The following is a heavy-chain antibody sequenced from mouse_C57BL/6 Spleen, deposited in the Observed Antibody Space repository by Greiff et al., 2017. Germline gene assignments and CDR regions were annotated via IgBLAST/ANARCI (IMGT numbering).Heavy chain of an antibody. CDR2: IYPGDGDT. Sequence: VQLQQSGAELVKPGASVKISCTASGYAFSSSWMHWVKQRPGKGLEWIGQIYPGDGDTNYTGKFKGKATLTADTSSSTAYMQLSSLTSEDSAVYFAARGIYDGNYDWYFDVWGTGTTVTVSS. CDR1: GYAFSSSW. CDR3: ARGIYDGNYDWYFDV. D-gene: IGHD2-1*01. J-gene: IGHJ1*03. V-gene: IGHV1-80*01.